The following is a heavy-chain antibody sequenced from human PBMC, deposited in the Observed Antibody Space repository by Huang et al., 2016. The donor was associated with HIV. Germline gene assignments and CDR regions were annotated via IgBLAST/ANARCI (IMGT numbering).Heavy chain of an antibody. CDR3: ARHREGPVAYYSGWGSHLNYMDV. CDR1: GGSIRSSDYH. V-gene: IGHV4-39*01. CDR2: IYYKVST. J-gene: IGHJ6*03. Sequence: QLLLQESGPGLVKPSEALALTCAVSGGSIRSSDYHWGWIRQPPGKGLEWIGGIYYKVSTNYRPAIKSRGTIAVDTSKNLFFLNLTSMTAADTAVYYWARHREGPVAYYSGWGSHLNYMDVWGRGRTVVVSS. D-gene: IGHD3-10*01.